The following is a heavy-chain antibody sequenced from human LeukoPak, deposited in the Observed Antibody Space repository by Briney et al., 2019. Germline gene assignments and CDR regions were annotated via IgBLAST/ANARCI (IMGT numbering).Heavy chain of an antibody. V-gene: IGHV3-23*01. Sequence: GGSLTLLCAASGLILRSYSMNWARQAPGKGLEWVSSISGSDNSAYFADSVKGPLPISRDNSKNTLSLQMNSLRAEDTAVYYCAKDRTAAAPYCFDCWGHGALVTVSS. J-gene: IGHJ4*01. D-gene: IGHD6-13*01. CDR1: GLILRSYS. CDR3: AKDRTAAAPYCFDC. CDR2: ISGSDNSA.